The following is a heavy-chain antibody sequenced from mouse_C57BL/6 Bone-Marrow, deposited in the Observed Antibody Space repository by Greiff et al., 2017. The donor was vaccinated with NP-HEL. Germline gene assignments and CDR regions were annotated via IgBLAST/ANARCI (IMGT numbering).Heavy chain of an antibody. CDR3: ARETTVVEDY. J-gene: IGHJ2*01. V-gene: IGHV1-59*01. CDR2: IDPSDSYT. D-gene: IGHD1-1*01. Sequence: QVQLQQPGAELVRPGTSVKLSCKASGYTFTSYWMHWVKQRPGQGLEWIGVIDPSDSYTNYNQKFKGKATLTVDTSSSTAYMQLSSLTSEDSAGYYWARETTVVEDYWGQGTTLTVSS. CDR1: GYTFTSYW.